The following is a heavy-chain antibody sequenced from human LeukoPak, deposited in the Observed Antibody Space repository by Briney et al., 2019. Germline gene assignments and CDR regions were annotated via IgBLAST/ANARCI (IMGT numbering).Heavy chain of an antibody. V-gene: IGHV4-34*01. Sequence: PSETLSLICAVYGGSFSGYYWSWIRQPPGKGLEWIGEINHSGSTNYNPSLKSRVTISVDTSKNQFSLKLSSVTAADTAVYYCARRPFYCSSTSCWFDPWGQGTLVTVSS. D-gene: IGHD2-2*01. J-gene: IGHJ5*02. CDR3: ARRPFYCSSTSCWFDP. CDR2: INHSGST. CDR1: GGSFSGYY.